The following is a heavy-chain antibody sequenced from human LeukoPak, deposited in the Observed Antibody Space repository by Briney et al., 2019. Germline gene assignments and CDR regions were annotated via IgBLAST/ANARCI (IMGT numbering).Heavy chain of an antibody. D-gene: IGHD3-3*01. CDR1: GGTFSSYA. CDR3: AREGNGVGPFDY. V-gene: IGHV1-69*13. Sequence: GASVKVSCKASGGTFSSYAISWVRQAPGQGLEWMGGIIPIFGTANYAQKFQGRVTITADESTSTAYMELSSLRSEDTAVYYCAREGNGVGPFDYWGQGTLVTVSS. CDR2: IIPIFGTA. J-gene: IGHJ4*02.